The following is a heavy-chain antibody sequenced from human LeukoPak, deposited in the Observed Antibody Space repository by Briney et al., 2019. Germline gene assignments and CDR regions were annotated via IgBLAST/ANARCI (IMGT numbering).Heavy chain of an antibody. CDR2: INHSGST. D-gene: IGHD3-3*01. CDR1: GGSFSGYY. Sequence: SETLSLTCAVYGGSFSGYYWSWIRQPPGKGLEWIGEINHSGSTNYNPSLKSRVTISVDTSKNQFSLKLSSVTAADTAVYYCARLSYDFWSGYYDYGMDVWGQGTTVTVSS. CDR3: ARLSYDFWSGYYDYGMDV. J-gene: IGHJ6*02. V-gene: IGHV4-34*01.